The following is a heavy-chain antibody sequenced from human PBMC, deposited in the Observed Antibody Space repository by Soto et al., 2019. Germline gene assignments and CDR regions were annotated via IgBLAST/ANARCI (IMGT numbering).Heavy chain of an antibody. CDR2: IYPDNSNT. Sequence: CKGSGYFFAGYWIAWVRQMPGKGLEWMGIIYPDNSNTKYSRSFQGQVTISADKSSSTAYLQWSSLKASDTAIYYCARQGAAVPTVPLIWFDPWGQGTLVTVSS. J-gene: IGHJ5*02. D-gene: IGHD6-13*01. CDR3: ARQGAAVPTVPLIWFDP. CDR1: GYFFAGYW. V-gene: IGHV5-51*01.